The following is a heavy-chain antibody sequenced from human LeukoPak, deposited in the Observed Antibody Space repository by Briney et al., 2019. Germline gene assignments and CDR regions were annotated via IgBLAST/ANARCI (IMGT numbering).Heavy chain of an antibody. CDR3: AKDDYFDY. V-gene: IGHV3-48*03. Sequence: GGSLRLSCAASGFTFSSYEMNWVRQAPGKGLEWVSYISSSGSTIYYADSVKGRFTISRDNSKNSLYLRMNSLRAEDTALYYCAKDDYFDYWGQGTLVTVSS. CDR2: ISSSGSTI. CDR1: GFTFSSYE. J-gene: IGHJ4*02.